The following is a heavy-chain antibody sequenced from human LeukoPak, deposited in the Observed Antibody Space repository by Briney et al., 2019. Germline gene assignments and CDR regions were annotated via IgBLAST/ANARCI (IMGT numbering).Heavy chain of an antibody. V-gene: IGHV3-66*01. D-gene: IGHD3-10*01. CDR1: GFTVSSNY. Sequence: GGSLRLSCAASGFTVSSNYMSWVRQAPGKGLEWVSVIYSGGSTYYADSVKGRFTISRDNSKNTLYLQMNSLRAEGTAVYYCAGWEYVGYGWGITDDGNYWGQGTLVTVSS. CDR3: AGWEYVGYGWGITDDGNY. CDR2: IYSGGST. J-gene: IGHJ4*02.